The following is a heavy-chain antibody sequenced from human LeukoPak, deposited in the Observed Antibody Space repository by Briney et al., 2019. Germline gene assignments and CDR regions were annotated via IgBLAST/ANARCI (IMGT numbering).Heavy chain of an antibody. D-gene: IGHD2-2*02. J-gene: IGHJ5*02. V-gene: IGHV4-59*08. Sequence: SETLSLTCTVSGGSISSYYWSWIRQPPGKGLEWIGYIYYSGSTNYNPSLKSRVTISVDTSKNQFSLKLSSVTAADTAVYYCARHESSIPGEWFDPWGQGTLVTVSS. CDR1: GGSISSYY. CDR3: ARHESSIPGEWFDP. CDR2: IYYSGST.